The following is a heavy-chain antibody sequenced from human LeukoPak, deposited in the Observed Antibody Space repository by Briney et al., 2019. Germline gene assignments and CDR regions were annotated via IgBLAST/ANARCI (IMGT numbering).Heavy chain of an antibody. CDR1: GFTFSNHA. D-gene: IGHD3-9*01. CDR3: ATHYDILTGYYTDFDY. J-gene: IGHJ4*02. V-gene: IGHV3-23*01. CDR2: ITDSGGST. Sequence: GGSLRLSCAASGFTFSNHAMNWVRQAPGKGLEWVSGITDSGGSTFYADSVKGRFTISRDNSKNTLYLQMDSLRAEDTAVYYCATHYDILTGYYTDFDYWGQGTLVTVSS.